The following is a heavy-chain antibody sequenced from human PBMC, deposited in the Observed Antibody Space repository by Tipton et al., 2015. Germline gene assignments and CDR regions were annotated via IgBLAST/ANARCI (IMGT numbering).Heavy chain of an antibody. V-gene: IGHV4-39*01. CDR3: ARRKSGGSTAARPGGNGLDV. D-gene: IGHD6-6*01. Sequence: LRLSCNVSGGSIKSSISYWAWIRQSPGKGLEWIGSFYYTGSTYYNPSLKSRVTISVDKPKNQFSLRLTSVTAADTAVYYCARRKSGGSTAARPGGNGLDVWGRGTTVTVSS. CDR1: GGSIKSSISY. CDR2: FYYTGST. J-gene: IGHJ6*02.